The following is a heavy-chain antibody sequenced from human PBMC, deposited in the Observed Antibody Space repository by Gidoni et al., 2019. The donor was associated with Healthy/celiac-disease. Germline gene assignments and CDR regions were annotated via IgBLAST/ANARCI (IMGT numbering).Heavy chain of an antibody. CDR2: ISYDGSNK. D-gene: IGHD3-10*01. J-gene: IGHJ4*02. CDR3: ARDPTGGGPLDY. Sequence: VQPGRSLSLSCAASGFTFSSYAMHWVRQAPGKGLEWVAVISYDGSNKYYADSVKGRFTISRDNSKNTLYLQMNSLRAEDTAVYYCARDPTGGGPLDYWGQGTLVTVSS. CDR1: GFTFSSYA. V-gene: IGHV3-30*04.